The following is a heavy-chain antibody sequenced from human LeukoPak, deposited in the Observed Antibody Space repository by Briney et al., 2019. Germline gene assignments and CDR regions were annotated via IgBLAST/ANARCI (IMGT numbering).Heavy chain of an antibody. CDR1: RFTFNTYG. Sequence: PGRSLRLSCAASRFTFNTYGMQWVRRAPGKGLEWVATISSDGRNQHYADSVQGRFTISRDNSKNTLYLQMNSLRAEDTAVYYCARAFSRLTNPYYYYYGMDVWGQGTTVTVSS. CDR2: ISSDGRNQ. D-gene: IGHD3-3*02. V-gene: IGHV3-30*03. J-gene: IGHJ6*02. CDR3: ARAFSRLTNPYYYYYGMDV.